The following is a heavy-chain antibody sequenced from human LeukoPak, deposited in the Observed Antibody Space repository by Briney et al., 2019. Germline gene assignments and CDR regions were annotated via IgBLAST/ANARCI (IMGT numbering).Heavy chain of an antibody. V-gene: IGHV4-4*07. CDR3: ARGGGYYYMDV. CDR2: IYYSGST. J-gene: IGHJ6*03. D-gene: IGHD2-15*01. CDR1: GGSISSYY. Sequence: PSETLSLTCTVSGGSISSYYWSWIRQPAGKGLEWIGSIYYSGSTYYNPSLKSRVTISVDTSKNQFSLKLSSVTAADTAVYYCARGGGYYYMDVWGKGTTVTVSS.